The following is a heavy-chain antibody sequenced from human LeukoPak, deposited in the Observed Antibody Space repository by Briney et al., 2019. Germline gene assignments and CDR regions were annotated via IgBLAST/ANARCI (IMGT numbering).Heavy chain of an antibody. CDR1: GGSISSGGYY. CDR2: IYYSGST. Sequence: SETLSLTCTVSGGSISSGGYYWSWIRQHPGKGLEWIGYIYYSGSTYYNPSLKSRVTISVDTSKNQFSLKLSSVTAADTAVYYCARATYSSGWPQALFDYWGREPWSPSPQ. CDR3: ARATYSSGWPQALFDY. J-gene: IGHJ4*02. V-gene: IGHV4-31*03. D-gene: IGHD6-19*01.